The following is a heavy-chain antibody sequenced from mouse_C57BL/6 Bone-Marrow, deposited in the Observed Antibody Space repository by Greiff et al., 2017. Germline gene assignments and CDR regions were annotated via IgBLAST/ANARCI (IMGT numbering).Heavy chain of an antibody. Sequence: EVKLQQSGPELVKPGASVKISCKASGYTFPDYYMNWVKQSHGKSLEWIGDINPNNGGTSYNQKFKGKATLTVDKSSSTAYMELRSLTSEDSAVYYCARVGNYDYDGAMDYWGQGTSVTVSS. D-gene: IGHD2-4*01. V-gene: IGHV1-26*01. CDR1: GYTFPDYY. CDR2: INPNNGGT. J-gene: IGHJ4*01. CDR3: ARVGNYDYDGAMDY.